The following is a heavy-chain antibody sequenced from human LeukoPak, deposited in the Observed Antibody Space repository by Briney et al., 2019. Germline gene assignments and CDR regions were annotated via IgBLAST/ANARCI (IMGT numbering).Heavy chain of an antibody. CDR2: INHSGST. J-gene: IGHJ4*02. CDR1: GGSFSGYY. CDR3: ARGGGLLRY. D-gene: IGHD2-21*01. V-gene: IGHV4-34*01. Sequence: SETLSLTCADHGGSFSGYYWSWIRQPPGKGLEWIGEINHSGSTNYNPSLKSRVTISVDTSKNQFSLKLSSVTAADTAVYYCARGGGLLRYWGQGTLVTVSS.